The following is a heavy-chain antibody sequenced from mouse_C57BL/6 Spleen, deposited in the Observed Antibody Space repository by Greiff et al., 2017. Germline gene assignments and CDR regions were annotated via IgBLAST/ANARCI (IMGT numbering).Heavy chain of an antibody. V-gene: IGHV1-42*01. Sequence: VQLQQSGPELVKPGASVKISCKASGYSFTGYYMNWVQQSPEKSLEWIGEINPSTGGTTYNQKFKAKATLTVDKSSSTAYMQLKSLTSEDSAVYYCARRDGDSAWFAYWGQGTLVTVSA. CDR2: INPSTGGT. J-gene: IGHJ3*01. D-gene: IGHD2-3*01. CDR3: ARRDGDSAWFAY. CDR1: GYSFTGYY.